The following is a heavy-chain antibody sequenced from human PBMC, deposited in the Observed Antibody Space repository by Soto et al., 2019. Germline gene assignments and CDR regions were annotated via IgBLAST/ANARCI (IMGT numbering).Heavy chain of an antibody. Sequence: QVQLVQSGAEVKKPGSSVKVSCKTSGGTFSTYAISWVRQAPGQGLEWMGGIIPIFRTTNYAQKFRGRVTINAEESPGTAYMELSSLRTEDTAMYYCAIEWARSNGWPRTPYYGMDVWGKGTTVTVSS. CDR3: AIEWARSNGWPRTPYYGMDV. D-gene: IGHD6-19*01. V-gene: IGHV1-69*01. CDR1: GGTFSTYA. J-gene: IGHJ6*04. CDR2: IIPIFRTT.